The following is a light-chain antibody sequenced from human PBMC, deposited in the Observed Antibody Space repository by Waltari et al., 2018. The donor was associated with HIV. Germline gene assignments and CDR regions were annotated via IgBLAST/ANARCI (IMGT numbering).Light chain of an antibody. V-gene: IGLV1-47*01. CDR1: SSNIGSNY. J-gene: IGLJ3*02. CDR2: RNN. CDR3: AAWDGSLSGRV. Sequence: QSVLTQPPSASGTPGQRVTISCSGSSSNIGSNYVYWYQQLPGTAPKLLIHRNNQRPSGVPDRFSGSKSCTSASLAISGLRSEDEAAYYCAAWDGSLSGRVFGGGTKLTVL.